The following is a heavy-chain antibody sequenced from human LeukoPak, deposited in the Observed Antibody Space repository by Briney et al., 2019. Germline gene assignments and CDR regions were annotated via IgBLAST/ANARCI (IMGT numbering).Heavy chain of an antibody. CDR1: GFTFSSYA. V-gene: IGHV3-30*04. D-gene: IGHD2-15*01. Sequence: GGSLRLSCAASGFTFSSYAMHWVRQAPGKGLEWVAVISYDGSNKCYADSVKGRFTISRDNSKNTLYLQMNSLRAEDTAVYYCARELYCSGGSCYGGPFDYWGQGTLVTVSS. CDR2: ISYDGSNK. CDR3: ARELYCSGGSCYGGPFDY. J-gene: IGHJ4*02.